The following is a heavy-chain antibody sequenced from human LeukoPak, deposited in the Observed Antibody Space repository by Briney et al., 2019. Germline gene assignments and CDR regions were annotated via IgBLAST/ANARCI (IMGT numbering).Heavy chain of an antibody. CDR3: ATETNGRHYDY. CDR2: IGPTGSHR. V-gene: IGHV3-21*06. CDR1: GLTFSTSD. D-gene: IGHD1-14*01. Sequence: GGSLRLSCTASGLTFSTSDFNWVRHAPGKGLEWVASIGPTGSHRYHADSIKGRFTISRDNAKNFLYLQMNSLRAEDTAVYYCATETNGRHYDYWGQGTLLAV. J-gene: IGHJ4*02.